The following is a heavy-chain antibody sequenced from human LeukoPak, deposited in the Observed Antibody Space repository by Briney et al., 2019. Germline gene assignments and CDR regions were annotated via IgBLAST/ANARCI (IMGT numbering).Heavy chain of an antibody. J-gene: IGHJ3*02. CDR3: ATPRWGFFGDAFDI. V-gene: IGHV1-24*01. D-gene: IGHD3-3*01. Sequence: ASVKVSCKVSGYTLTELSMHWVRQAPGKGLEWMGGFDPEDGETIYAQKFQGRVTMTEDTSTDTAYMELSSLGSEDTAVYYCATPRWGFFGDAFDIWGQGTMVTVSS. CDR1: GYTLTELS. CDR2: FDPEDGET.